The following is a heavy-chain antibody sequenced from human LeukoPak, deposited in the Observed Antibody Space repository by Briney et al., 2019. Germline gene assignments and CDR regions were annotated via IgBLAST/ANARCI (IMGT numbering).Heavy chain of an antibody. Sequence: SETLSLTCTVSGVSISSGGYYWTWIRQHPGKGLEWIGYIYYGGSTYYNPSLKSRVTISVDTSKNQFSLKLSSVTVADTAVYYCAREGIAADGFDYWGQGTLVTISS. CDR3: AREGIAADGFDY. CDR2: IYYGGST. CDR1: GVSISSGGYY. J-gene: IGHJ4*02. V-gene: IGHV4-31*03. D-gene: IGHD6-13*01.